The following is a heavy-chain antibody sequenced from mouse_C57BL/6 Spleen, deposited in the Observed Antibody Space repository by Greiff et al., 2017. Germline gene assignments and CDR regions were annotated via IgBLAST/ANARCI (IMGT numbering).Heavy chain of an antibody. Sequence: KQSCKASGYTFTSYWMHWVKQRPGRGLEWIGRIDPNSGGTKYNEKFKSKATLTVDKPSSTAYMQLSSLTSEDSAVYYCARPYYGSSYDYFDYWGQGTTLTVSS. CDR3: ARPYYGSSYDYFDY. D-gene: IGHD1-1*01. J-gene: IGHJ2*01. CDR2: IDPNSGGT. CDR1: GYTFTSYW. V-gene: IGHV1-72*01.